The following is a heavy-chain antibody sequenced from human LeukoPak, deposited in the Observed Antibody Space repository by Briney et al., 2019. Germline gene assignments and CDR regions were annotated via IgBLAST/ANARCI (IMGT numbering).Heavy chain of an antibody. J-gene: IGHJ4*02. D-gene: IGHD7-27*01. CDR3: ATSLGPLTEY. CDR1: GFSFSSCG. V-gene: IGHV3-30*03. CDR2: KSYDGNLK. Sequence: GGSLRLSCAASGFSFSSCGMHWVRQAPGKGLEWVAVKSYDGNLKYYADSMKGRFTISRDNSKNTLYLQMDSLRAEDTAVYYCATSLGPLTEYWGQGTLVTVSS.